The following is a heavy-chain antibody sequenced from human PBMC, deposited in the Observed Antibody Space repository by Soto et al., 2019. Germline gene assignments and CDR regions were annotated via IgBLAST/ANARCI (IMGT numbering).Heavy chain of an antibody. CDR2: ISAHNGNT. D-gene: IGHD1-1*01. J-gene: IGHJ4*02. CDR3: ARGRYGDY. Sequence: QVHLVQSGAEVKQPGASVKVSCKGSGYIFTTYGITWVRQAPGQGLEWMGWISAHNGNTNYAQKLQGRVTVTRDTSTSTAYMELRNLRSDDTAVYYCARGRYGDYWRQGALVTVSS. V-gene: IGHV1-18*01. CDR1: GYIFTTYG.